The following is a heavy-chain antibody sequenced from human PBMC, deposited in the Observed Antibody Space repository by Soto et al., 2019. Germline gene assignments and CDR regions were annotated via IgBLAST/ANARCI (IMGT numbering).Heavy chain of an antibody. CDR2: INWNGGST. D-gene: IGHD2-15*01. CDR3: ARHKGYCSGGSCYAGAFDI. J-gene: IGHJ3*02. CDR1: GLTFDDYG. V-gene: IGHV3-20*01. Sequence: GGSLRLSCAASGLTFDDYGMSWVRQAPGKGLEWVSGINWNGGSTGYADSVKGRFTISRDNAKNSLYLQMNSLRAEDTALYHCARHKGYCSGGSCYAGAFDIWGQGTMVTVSS.